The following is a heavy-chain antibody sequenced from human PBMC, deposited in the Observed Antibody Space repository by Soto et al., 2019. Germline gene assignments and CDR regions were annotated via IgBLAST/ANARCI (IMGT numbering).Heavy chain of an antibody. Sequence: GGSLRLSCAASGFTFSDSYMSWIRQAPGKGLEWVSYISSSSSYTNYADSVKGRFTISRDNAKNSLYLQMNSLRAEDTAVYYCARGLQHVDFDYWGQGTLVTVSS. D-gene: IGHD2-15*01. CDR1: GFTFSDSY. CDR2: ISSSSSYT. CDR3: ARGLQHVDFDY. J-gene: IGHJ4*02. V-gene: IGHV3-11*06.